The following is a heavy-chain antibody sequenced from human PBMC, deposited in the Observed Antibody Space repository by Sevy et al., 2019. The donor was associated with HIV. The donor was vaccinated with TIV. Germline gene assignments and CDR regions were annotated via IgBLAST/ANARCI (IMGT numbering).Heavy chain of an antibody. J-gene: IGHJ4*02. V-gene: IGHV1-2*04. CDR1: GYTFTGYY. Sequence: ASVKVSCKASGYTFTGYYMHWVRQAPGQGLEWMGWINPNSGGTNYAQKFQGWVTRTRDTSNGTAYMELSRLGSDDTAVDYCARVGTGTTGEFDYWGQGTLVTVSS. D-gene: IGHD1-1*01. CDR2: INPNSGGT. CDR3: ARVGTGTTGEFDY.